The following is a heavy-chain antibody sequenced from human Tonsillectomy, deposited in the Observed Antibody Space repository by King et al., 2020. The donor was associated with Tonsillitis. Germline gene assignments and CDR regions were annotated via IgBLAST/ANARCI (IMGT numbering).Heavy chain of an antibody. V-gene: IGHV3-33*01. CDR3: ARGRAFFYDSSGYRSFDY. D-gene: IGHD3-22*01. CDR1: GFTFSSYD. J-gene: IGHJ4*02. CDR2: IWYDGSNK. Sequence: VQLVESGGGVVQPGRSLRLSCAASGFTFSSYDMHWVRQAPGKGLEWVAVIWYDGSNKYYADSVKGRFTISRDNSKNTLYLQMNSLRAEDRTVYYCARGRAFFYDSSGYRSFDYWGQGTLVTVSS.